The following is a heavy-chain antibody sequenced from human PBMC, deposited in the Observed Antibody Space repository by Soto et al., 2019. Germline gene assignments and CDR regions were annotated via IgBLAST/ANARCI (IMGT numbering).Heavy chain of an antibody. CDR1: GYTFTGYY. CDR3: ARGRGYCSSTSCPPRAFDI. J-gene: IGHJ3*02. CDR2: INPNSGGT. D-gene: IGHD2-2*01. Sequence: GASVKVSCKASGYTFTGYYMHWVRQAPGQGLEWMGWINPNSGGTNYAQKFQGWVTMTRDTSISTAYMELSRLRSDDTAVYYCARGRGYCSSTSCPPRAFDIWGQGTMVTVSS. V-gene: IGHV1-2*04.